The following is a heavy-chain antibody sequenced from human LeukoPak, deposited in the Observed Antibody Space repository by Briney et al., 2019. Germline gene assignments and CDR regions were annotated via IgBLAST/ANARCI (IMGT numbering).Heavy chain of an antibody. V-gene: IGHV3-21*04. CDR3: ARFIRGVDAFDI. CDR1: EFTFSTYS. Sequence: GGSLRLSCAASEFTFSTYSMNWVRQAPGKGLEWVSSISSSSTYIYYADSVKGRFTISRDNSKNTLYLQMNSLRAEDTAVYYCARFIRGVDAFDIWGQGPMVTVSS. CDR2: ISSSSTYI. D-gene: IGHD3-10*01. J-gene: IGHJ3*02.